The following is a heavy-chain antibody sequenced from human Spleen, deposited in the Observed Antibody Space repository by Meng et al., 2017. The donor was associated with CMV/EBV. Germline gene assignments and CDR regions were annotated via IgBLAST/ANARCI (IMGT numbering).Heavy chain of an antibody. Sequence: SGGCISSGGYYWSWIRQHPGKGLEWIGYIYYGGSTYYNPSLKSRVTISVDTSKNQFSLKLSSVTAADTAVYYCARDPTYYYDSSGYTWGQGTLVTVSS. CDR2: IYYGGST. J-gene: IGHJ5*02. CDR3: ARDPTYYYDSSGYT. CDR1: GGCISSGGYY. V-gene: IGHV4-31*02. D-gene: IGHD3-22*01.